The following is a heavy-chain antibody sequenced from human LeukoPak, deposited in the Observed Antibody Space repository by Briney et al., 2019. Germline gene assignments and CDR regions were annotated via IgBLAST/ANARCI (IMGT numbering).Heavy chain of an antibody. CDR1: GFTFSTYA. V-gene: IGHV3-23*01. CDR2: ISDGGDTT. J-gene: IGHJ4*02. CDR3: AKRESVGGWHFFDY. D-gene: IGHD6-19*01. Sequence: GGSLRLSCAASGFTFSTYAMGWVRQAPGKGLEWVSVISDGGDTTYYADSVKGRFTVSRDNSKNTLSLQMNRLRVEGTAIYYCAKRESVGGWHFFDYWGQGTLVSVSS.